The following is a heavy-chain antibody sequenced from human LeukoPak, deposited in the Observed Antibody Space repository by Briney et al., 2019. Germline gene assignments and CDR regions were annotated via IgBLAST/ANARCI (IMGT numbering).Heavy chain of an antibody. V-gene: IGHV3-13*01. CDR3: ARANYDILTGSSWFDP. CDR2: IGTAGDT. D-gene: IGHD3-9*01. J-gene: IGHJ5*02. Sequence: GRSLRLSCAASGFTFSSYDMHWVRQATGKGLEWVSAIGTAGDTYYPGSVKGRFTISRENAKNSLYLQMNSLRAGDTAVYYCARANYDILTGSSWFDPWGQGTLVTVSS. CDR1: GFTFSSYD.